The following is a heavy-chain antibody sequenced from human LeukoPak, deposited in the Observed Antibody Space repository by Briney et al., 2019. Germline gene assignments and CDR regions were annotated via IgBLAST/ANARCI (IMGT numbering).Heavy chain of an antibody. Sequence: GGSLRLSCAASGFTFSSYAMSWVRQAPGKGLEWVSAISGSGGSTYYADSVKGRFTISRDNSKNTLYLQMNSLRAEDTAVYYCAKDQTIAAAVPDAFDIWGQGTMVTVSS. D-gene: IGHD6-13*01. CDR1: GFTFSSYA. CDR3: AKDQTIAAAVPDAFDI. J-gene: IGHJ3*02. V-gene: IGHV3-23*01. CDR2: ISGSGGST.